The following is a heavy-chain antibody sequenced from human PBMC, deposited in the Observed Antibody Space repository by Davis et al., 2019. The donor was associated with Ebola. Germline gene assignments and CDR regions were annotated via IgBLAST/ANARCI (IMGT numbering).Heavy chain of an antibody. J-gene: IGHJ4*02. V-gene: IGHV4-39*07. CDR3: ARVPNDYGGKNFYFDY. D-gene: IGHD4-23*01. Sequence: SETLSLTCTVSGGSISSSSYYWGWIRQPPGKGLEWIGSIYYSGSTYYNPSLKSRVTISVDTSKNQFSLELSSVTAADTAVYYCARVPNDYGGKNFYFDYWGQGTLVTVSS. CDR1: GGSISSSSYY. CDR2: IYYSGST.